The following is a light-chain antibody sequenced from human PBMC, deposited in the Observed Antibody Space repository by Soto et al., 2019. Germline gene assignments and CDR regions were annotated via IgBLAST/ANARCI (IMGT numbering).Light chain of an antibody. V-gene: IGLV2-14*01. J-gene: IGLJ3*02. CDR1: SSDVGAYNY. CDR3: SSYTSSSTLV. CDR2: DVS. Sequence: QSVLTQPASVSGSPGQSITISCTGTSSDVGAYNYVSWYQQHPGKAPKLMIYDVSSRPSGVSNRFSGSKSGNTASLTISGLQAEDEADYYCSSYTSSSTLVFGGGTKLTVL.